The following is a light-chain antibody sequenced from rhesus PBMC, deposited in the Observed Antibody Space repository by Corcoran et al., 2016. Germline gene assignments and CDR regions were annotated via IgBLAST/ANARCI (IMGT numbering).Light chain of an antibody. CDR2: KAS. CDR3: LQYSNSPLT. V-gene: IGKV1-22*01. J-gene: IGKJ4*01. Sequence: DIQMTQSPSSLSASVGDTVTISCQASQDIISWLSWYHQKLGKSPKLLIYKASILQGGVPSRFTGNGSGTHFTLTTSSLQPEDFGDYYCLQYSNSPLTFGGRTKVEIK. CDR1: QDIISW.